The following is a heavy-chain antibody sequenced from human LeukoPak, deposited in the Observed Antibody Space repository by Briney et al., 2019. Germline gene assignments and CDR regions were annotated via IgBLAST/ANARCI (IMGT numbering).Heavy chain of an antibody. V-gene: IGHV4-59*01. CDR3: AREGQWLADWFDP. J-gene: IGHJ5*02. CDR2: IHYSGST. Sequence: KPSETLSLTCTVSGGSISGYYWSWVRQPPGRGLEWIGYIHYSGSTNYNPSLKSRVTIPVDTSKNQFSLKLTSVTAADTAVYYCAREGQWLADWFDPWGQGTLVTVSS. CDR1: GGSISGYY. D-gene: IGHD6-19*01.